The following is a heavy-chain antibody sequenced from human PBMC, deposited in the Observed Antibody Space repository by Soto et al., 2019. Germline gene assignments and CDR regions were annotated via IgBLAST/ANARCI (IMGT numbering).Heavy chain of an antibody. CDR1: GGSISSGGYY. CDR2: IYYSGST. V-gene: IGHV4-31*03. D-gene: IGHD4-17*01. CDR3: ARGITDYGDYGRPSSGWFDP. J-gene: IGHJ5*02. Sequence: PSETLSLTCTVSGGSISSGGYYWSWIRQHPGKGLEWIGYIYYSGSTYYNPSLKSRVTISVDTSKNQFSLKLSSVTAADTAVYYCARGITDYGDYGRPSSGWFDPWGQGTLVTVSS.